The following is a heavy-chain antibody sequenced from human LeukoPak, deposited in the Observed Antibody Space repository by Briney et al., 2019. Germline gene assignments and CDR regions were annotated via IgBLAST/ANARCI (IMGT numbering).Heavy chain of an antibody. V-gene: IGHV4-30-4*01. Sequence: SETLSLTCTVSGGSISSGDYYWSWIRQPPGKGLEWIGYIYYSGSTYYNPSLKSRVTTSVDTSKNQFSLKLSSVTAADTAVYYCARDGLVGASFDYWGQGTLVTVSS. D-gene: IGHD1-26*01. CDR1: GGSISSGDYY. CDR3: ARDGLVGASFDY. J-gene: IGHJ4*02. CDR2: IYYSGST.